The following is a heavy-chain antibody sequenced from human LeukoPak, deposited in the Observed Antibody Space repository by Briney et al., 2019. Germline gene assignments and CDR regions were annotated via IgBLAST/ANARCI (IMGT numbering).Heavy chain of an antibody. CDR1: GFTFSSYA. V-gene: IGHV3-23*01. Sequence: PGGSLRLSCAASGFTFSSYAMSWVRQAPGKGLEWVSAISGSGGSTYYADSVKGRFTISRDNSKNTLYLQMNNLRAEDTAVYYCARVSGYCSSISCFDGFDIWGQGTMVTVSS. D-gene: IGHD2-2*01. CDR3: ARVSGYCSSISCFDGFDI. CDR2: ISGSGGST. J-gene: IGHJ3*02.